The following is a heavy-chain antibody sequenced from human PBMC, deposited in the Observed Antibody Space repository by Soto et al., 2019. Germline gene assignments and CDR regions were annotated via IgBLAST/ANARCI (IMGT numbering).Heavy chain of an antibody. V-gene: IGHV3-30-3*01. CDR3: AREGGGRFGELYYYYGMDV. Sequence: QVQLVESGGGVVQPGRSLRLSCAASGFTFSSYAMHWVRQAPGKGLEWVAVISYDGSNKYYADSVKGRFTISRDNSKNTLYLQMNSLRAEDTAVYYCAREGGGRFGELYYYYGMDVW. D-gene: IGHD3-10*01. CDR1: GFTFSSYA. J-gene: IGHJ6*01. CDR2: ISYDGSNK.